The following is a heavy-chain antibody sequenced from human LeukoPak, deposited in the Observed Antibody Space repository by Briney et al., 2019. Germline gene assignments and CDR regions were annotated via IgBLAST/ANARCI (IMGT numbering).Heavy chain of an antibody. Sequence: PSETLSLTCAVSGYSIRSGYYWGWIRQPPGKGLEWIGSINHSGSTYYNPSLKSRVTILVDTSKNQFSLKLTSVTAADTAVYYCTRDTTRDYWGQGTLVTVSS. CDR3: TRDTTRDY. J-gene: IGHJ4*02. D-gene: IGHD4-11*01. CDR2: INHSGST. V-gene: IGHV4-38-2*01. CDR1: GYSIRSGYY.